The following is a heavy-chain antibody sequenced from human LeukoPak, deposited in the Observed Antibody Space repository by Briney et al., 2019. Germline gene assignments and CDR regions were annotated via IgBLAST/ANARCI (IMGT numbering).Heavy chain of an antibody. CDR3: AKDRGY. CDR2: ISGSGGNT. V-gene: IGHV3-23*01. J-gene: IGHJ4*02. CDR1: GFTFSTFA. Sequence: GGSLRLSCAASGFTFSTFAMTWVRQAPGKGLQWVSAISGSGGNTYYADSVKGRFTISRDNSKNTLYLQMNSLRAEDTAIYYCAKDRGYWGQGTLVTVSS.